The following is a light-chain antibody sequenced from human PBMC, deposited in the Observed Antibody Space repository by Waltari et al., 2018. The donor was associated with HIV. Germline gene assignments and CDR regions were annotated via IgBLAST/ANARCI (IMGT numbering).Light chain of an antibody. Sequence: DIMMTQSPESLVVSLGERATITCKSSQKLGQSPTLLIYWASTRQSGVPDRFSGSGSGTNFTLTINTLQAEDVGVYYCQQYFQPPLTFGPGTKV. CDR1: Q. CDR2: WAS. CDR3: QQYFQPPLT. V-gene: IGKV4-1*01. J-gene: IGKJ3*01.